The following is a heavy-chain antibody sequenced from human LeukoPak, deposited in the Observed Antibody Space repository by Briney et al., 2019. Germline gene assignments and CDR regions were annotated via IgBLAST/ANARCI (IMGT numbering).Heavy chain of an antibody. J-gene: IGHJ3*02. CDR3: ATQEAIVRAANDAFDI. Sequence: SVTVSCTASGGTFSSYALSWVRQAPGQGLEGMGGIIPIFGTANYAQKFQGRVTITADESTSTAYMELSSLRSEDTDVYYCATQEAIVRAANDAFDIWGQGTMVTVSS. D-gene: IGHD1-26*01. V-gene: IGHV1-69*13. CDR1: GGTFSSYA. CDR2: IIPIFGTA.